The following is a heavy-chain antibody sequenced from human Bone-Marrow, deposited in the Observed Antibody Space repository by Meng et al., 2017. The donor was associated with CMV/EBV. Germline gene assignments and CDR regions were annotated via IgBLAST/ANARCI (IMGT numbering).Heavy chain of an antibody. Sequence: SETLSLTCTVSGGSISSSSYYWGWIRQPPGKGLEWIGSIYYSGSTYYNPSLKSRVTISVDTSKNQFSLKLSSVTAADTAVYYCARLIAYDFWSGYWAYYYYGMDVWGQGTTVTVSS. V-gene: IGHV4-39*01. J-gene: IGHJ6*02. CDR3: ARLIAYDFWSGYWAYYYYGMDV. D-gene: IGHD3-3*01. CDR2: IYYSGST. CDR1: GGSISSSSYY.